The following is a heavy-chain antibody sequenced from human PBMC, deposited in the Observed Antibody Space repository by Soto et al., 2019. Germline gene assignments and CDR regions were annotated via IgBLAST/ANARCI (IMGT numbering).Heavy chain of an antibody. CDR2: IFSNDEK. D-gene: IGHD3-22*01. CDR1: GFSLSNARMG. CDR3: AWPYDSSGYYYVY. V-gene: IGHV2-26*01. Sequence: SGPTLVNPTETLTLTCTVSGFSLSNARMGVSWIRQPPGKALEWLAHIFSNDEKSYSTSLKSRLTISKDTSKSQVVLTMTNMDPVDTATYYCAWPYDSSGYYYVYWGQGTLVTVSS. J-gene: IGHJ4*02.